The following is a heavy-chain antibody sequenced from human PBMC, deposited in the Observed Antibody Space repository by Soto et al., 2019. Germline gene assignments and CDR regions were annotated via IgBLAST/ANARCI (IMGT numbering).Heavy chain of an antibody. V-gene: IGHV3-11*01. CDR2: ISSSGSTI. Sequence: GGSLRLSCAASGFTFSDYYMSWIRQAPGKGLEWVSYISSSGSTIYYADSVKGRFTISRDNAKNSLYLQMNSLRAEDTAVYYCASSSLFYDILTGYYPLGFDYWGQGTLVTVSS. CDR1: GFTFSDYY. J-gene: IGHJ4*02. CDR3: ASSSLFYDILTGYYPLGFDY. D-gene: IGHD3-9*01.